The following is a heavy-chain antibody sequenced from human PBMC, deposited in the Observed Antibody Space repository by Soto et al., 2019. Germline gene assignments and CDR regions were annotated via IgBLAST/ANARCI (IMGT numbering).Heavy chain of an antibody. CDR1: GYTFTNYG. CDR3: ARDRNEFWSGPIPSSH. Sequence: ASVKVSCKASGYTFTNYGFSWVRQAPGQGLEWMGWISTYNANTNYAQKLQARVTMTTDTSTSIAYMELRSLRSDDTAVYYCARDRNEFWSGPIPSSHWGQGTLVTVSS. CDR2: ISTYNANT. V-gene: IGHV1-18*01. J-gene: IGHJ4*02. D-gene: IGHD3-3*01.